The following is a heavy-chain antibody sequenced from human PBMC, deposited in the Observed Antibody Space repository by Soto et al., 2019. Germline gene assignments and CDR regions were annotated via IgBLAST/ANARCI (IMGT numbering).Heavy chain of an antibody. CDR3: ARVQEEWTSYYGMDX. V-gene: IGHV6-1*01. Sequence: SQTLSLNCAISGDSVSSNSAAWNWIRQSPSRGLECLGSTYYRSKWYNDYAVSVKSRITINPDTSKNQLSLQLNSVTPEDTAVYYCARVQEEWTSYYGMDXWGQVTTVTGS. D-gene: IGHD3-3*01. CDR2: TYYRSKWYN. CDR1: GDSVSSNSAA. J-gene: IGHJ6*02.